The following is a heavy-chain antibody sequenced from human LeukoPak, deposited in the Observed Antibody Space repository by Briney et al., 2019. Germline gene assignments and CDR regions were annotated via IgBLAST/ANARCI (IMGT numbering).Heavy chain of an antibody. CDR2: VYNSGST. D-gene: IGHD1-7*01. CDR1: GASISIYY. Sequence: SETLSLTCTVSGASISIYYSSWIRQPPGKGLEWLGYVYNSGSTDYNPSLKSRVTISADTSKNEFSLKLSSVTAADTAVYYCVRDRELFYWGQGTLVTVSS. J-gene: IGHJ4*02. CDR3: VRDRELFY. V-gene: IGHV4-59*01.